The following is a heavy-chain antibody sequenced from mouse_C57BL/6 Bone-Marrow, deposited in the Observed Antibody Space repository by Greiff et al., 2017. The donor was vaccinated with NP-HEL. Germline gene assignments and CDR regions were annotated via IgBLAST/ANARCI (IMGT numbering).Heavy chain of an antibody. J-gene: IGHJ3*01. Sequence: VQLQQSGPELVKPGDSVKISCKASGYSFTGYFMNWVMQSHGKSLEWIGRINPYNGDTFYNQKFKGKATLTVDNSSSTAHMELRSLTSEDSAVYYCARSGYYSNYLFAYWGQGTLVTVSA. CDR3: ARSGYYSNYLFAY. CDR1: GYSFTGYF. D-gene: IGHD2-5*01. V-gene: IGHV1-20*01. CDR2: INPYNGDT.